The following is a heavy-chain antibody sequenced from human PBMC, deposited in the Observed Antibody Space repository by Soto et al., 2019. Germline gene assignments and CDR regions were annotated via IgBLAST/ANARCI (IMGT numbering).Heavy chain of an antibody. D-gene: IGHD3-3*01. CDR1: GFTFSSYA. Sequence: PGGSVRLSCAASGFTFSSYAMSWVRQAPGKGLEWVSAISGSGGSTHYADSVKGRFTISRDNSKNTLYLQMNSLRAEDTAVYYCAKAGGDFWSGYFYYYATDVSGPAPTVTLSS. CDR3: AKAGGDFWSGYFYYYATDV. CDR2: ISGSGGST. V-gene: IGHV3-23*01. J-gene: IGHJ6*02.